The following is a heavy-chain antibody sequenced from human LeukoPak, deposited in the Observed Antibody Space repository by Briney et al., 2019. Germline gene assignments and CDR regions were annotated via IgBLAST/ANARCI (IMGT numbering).Heavy chain of an antibody. CDR1: GYSISSGYY. Sequence: SETLSLTCTVSGYSISSGYYWGWIRQPPGKGLEWIGSIYHSGSTYYNPSLKSRVTISVDTSKNQFSLKLSSVTAADTAVYYCARRGWNYEADYWGQGTLVTVSS. CDR2: IYHSGST. CDR3: ARRGWNYEADY. V-gene: IGHV4-38-2*02. D-gene: IGHD1-7*01. J-gene: IGHJ4*02.